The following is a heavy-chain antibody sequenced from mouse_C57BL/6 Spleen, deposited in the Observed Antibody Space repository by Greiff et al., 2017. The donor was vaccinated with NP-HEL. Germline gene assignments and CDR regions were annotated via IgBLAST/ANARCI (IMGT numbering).Heavy chain of an antibody. CDR2: INPGSGGT. CDR1: GYAFTNYL. J-gene: IGHJ1*03. Sequence: VQLQQSGAELVRPGTSVKVSCKASGYAFTNYLIEWVKQRPGQGLEWIGVINPGSGGTNYNEKFKGKATLTADKSSSTAYMQLSSLTSEDSAVYFCARYHYYGSSYGYFDVWGTGTTVTVSS. V-gene: IGHV1-54*01. D-gene: IGHD1-1*01. CDR3: ARYHYYGSSYGYFDV.